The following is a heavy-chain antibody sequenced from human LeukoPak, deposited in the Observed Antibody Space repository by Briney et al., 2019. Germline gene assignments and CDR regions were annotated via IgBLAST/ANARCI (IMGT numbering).Heavy chain of an antibody. CDR3: AKDMRSRGYSGYDCFDY. Sequence: ASVKVSCKASGYTFTGYYMHWVRQAPGQGLEWMGWINPKSGGTNYAQKFQGRVTMTRDTSTSTAYMEVSRLRSDDTAVYYCAKDMRSRGYSGYDCFDYWGQGTLVTVSS. J-gene: IGHJ4*02. CDR2: INPKSGGT. CDR1: GYTFTGYY. V-gene: IGHV1-2*02. D-gene: IGHD5-12*01.